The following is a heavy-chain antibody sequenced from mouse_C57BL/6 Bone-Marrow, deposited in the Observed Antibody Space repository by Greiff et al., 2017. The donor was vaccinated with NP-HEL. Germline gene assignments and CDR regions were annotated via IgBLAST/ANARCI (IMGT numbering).Heavy chain of an antibody. J-gene: IGHJ2*01. CDR1: GYAFSSSW. Sequence: VHLVESGPELVKPGASVKISCKASGYAFSSSWMNWVKQRPGKGLEWIGRIYPGDGDTNYNGKFKGKATLTADKSSSTAYMQLSSLTSEDSAVYFCARRGVGLYFDYWGQGTTLTVSS. D-gene: IGHD1-1*02. CDR3: ARRGVGLYFDY. V-gene: IGHV1-82*01. CDR2: IYPGDGDT.